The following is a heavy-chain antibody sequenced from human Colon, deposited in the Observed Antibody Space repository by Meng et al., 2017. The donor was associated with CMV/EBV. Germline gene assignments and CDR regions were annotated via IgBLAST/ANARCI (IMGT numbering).Heavy chain of an antibody. V-gene: IGHV3-23*01. CDR3: AKNLFVPPGIMSVFAPNDY. CDR2: ISSAGDEI. D-gene: IGHD1-14*01. Sequence: GESLKISWAFSGISFKSYAMSWVRQAPGQGLEWVAVISSAGDEIYYADSVKGRFIVSRDNAKNTLFLQINGLGAEDTAVYYCAKNLFVPPGIMSVFAPNDYWGQGTLVTVSS. J-gene: IGHJ4*02. CDR1: GISFKSYA.